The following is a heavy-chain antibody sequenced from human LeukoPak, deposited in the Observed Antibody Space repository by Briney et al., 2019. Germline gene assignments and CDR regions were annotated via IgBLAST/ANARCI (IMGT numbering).Heavy chain of an antibody. J-gene: IGHJ4*02. Sequence: ASVKVSCKASGYTFTSYGISWVRQAPGQGLEWMGWISAYNGNTNYAQKLQGRVTMTTGTSTSTAYMELRSLRSDDTAVYYCARDREPDYYDSSGSDWGQGTLVTVS. V-gene: IGHV1-18*01. CDR2: ISAYNGNT. CDR3: ARDREPDYYDSSGSD. D-gene: IGHD3-22*01. CDR1: GYTFTSYG.